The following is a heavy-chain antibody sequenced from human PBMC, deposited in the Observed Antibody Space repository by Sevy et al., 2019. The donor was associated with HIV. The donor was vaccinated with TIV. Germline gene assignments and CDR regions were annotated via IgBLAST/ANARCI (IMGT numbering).Heavy chain of an antibody. CDR1: GFTFTEFV. Sequence: GGSLRLSCAASGFTFTEFVMSWVRQAPGKGLEWVSTINSGGGSTYYADSVKGRFTISRDNSQNTLDLQMNSLRAEDTAVYYCARDPRIFGDYLLTYFDYWGQGVLVTVSS. J-gene: IGHJ4*02. CDR3: ARDPRIFGDYLLTYFDY. D-gene: IGHD4-17*01. V-gene: IGHV3-23*01. CDR2: INSGGGST.